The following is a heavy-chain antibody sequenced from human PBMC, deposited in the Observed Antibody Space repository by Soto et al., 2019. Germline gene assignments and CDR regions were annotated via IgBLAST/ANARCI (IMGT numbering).Heavy chain of an antibody. Sequence: PSETLSLTCSVSGGSISGSYWSWIRQSPGKGLEWLGYVYYTGSTNYSPSLRSRVSISVDTSKNEFSLRLSSVTAADTAVYFCARSVAVPGAHIDYWGQGTHVPVSS. CDR3: ARSVAVPGAHIDY. D-gene: IGHD6-19*01. J-gene: IGHJ4*02. CDR1: GGSISGSY. CDR2: VYYTGST. V-gene: IGHV4-59*01.